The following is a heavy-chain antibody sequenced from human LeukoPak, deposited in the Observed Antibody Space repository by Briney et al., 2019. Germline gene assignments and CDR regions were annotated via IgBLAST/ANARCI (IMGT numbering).Heavy chain of an antibody. CDR2: IIPIFGTA. V-gene: IGHV1-69*13. J-gene: IGHJ4*02. CDR3: ASSDSYGYVYDY. D-gene: IGHD5-18*01. Sequence: ASVKVSCKASGGTFSSYAISWVRQAPGQGLEWMGGIIPIFGTANYAQKFQGRVTITADESTSTAYMELSSLRSEDTAVYYCASSDSYGYVYDYRGQGTLVTVSS. CDR1: GGTFSSYA.